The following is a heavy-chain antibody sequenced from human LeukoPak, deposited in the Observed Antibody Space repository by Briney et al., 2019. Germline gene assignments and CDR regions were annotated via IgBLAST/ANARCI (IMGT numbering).Heavy chain of an antibody. CDR2: ISGGHYPT. CDR3: TKDPNGDYVGAFDP. V-gene: IGHV3-23*01. D-gene: IGHD4-17*01. J-gene: IGHJ5*02. CDR1: GFTFSSYA. Sequence: GGSLRLSCAASGFTFSSYAMSWVRQAPGKGLEWVSSISGGHYPTYNTDSVKGRFTISRDNSKNTLYLQMNSLRADDTAAYYCTKDPNGDYVGAFDPWGQGTLVTVSS.